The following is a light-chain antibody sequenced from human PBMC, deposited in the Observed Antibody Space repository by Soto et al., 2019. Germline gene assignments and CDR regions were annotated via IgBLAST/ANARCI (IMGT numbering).Light chain of an antibody. CDR2: DAS. V-gene: IGKV3-11*01. CDR1: QSVSSS. J-gene: IGKJ1*01. CDR3: QQRTDGWT. Sequence: EIVLTQSPATLSLSPGERATLSCRASQSVSSSLGWYQQKPGQPPRLLIYDASKRVTGIPARFSGSGSGTDFTLPISSREPEDFAVYFCQQRTDGWTFGQGTKVEIK.